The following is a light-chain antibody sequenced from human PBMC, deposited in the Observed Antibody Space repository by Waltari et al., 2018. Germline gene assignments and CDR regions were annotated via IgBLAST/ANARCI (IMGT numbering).Light chain of an antibody. J-gene: IGLJ2*01. V-gene: IGLV2-14*03. Sequence: QSALTQPASVSGSPGQSITISCTGTSSDVGGYNYISWYQQHPGKAPKLMIYDVSNRPSGVSDRFSGSKSGNSASLTISGLQAEDEADYYCSSYTNSNTRVFGGGTNLTVL. CDR2: DVS. CDR1: SSDVGGYNY. CDR3: SSYTNSNTRV.